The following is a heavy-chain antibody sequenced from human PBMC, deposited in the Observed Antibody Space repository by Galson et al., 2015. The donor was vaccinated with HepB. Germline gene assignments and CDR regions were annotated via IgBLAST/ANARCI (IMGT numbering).Heavy chain of an antibody. V-gene: IGHV1-69*01. CDR1: GGTFSSYA. CDR2: IIPIFGTA. Sequence: KVSCKASGGTFSSYAISWVRQAPGQGLEWMGGIIPIFGTANYAQKFQGRVTITADESTSTAYMELSSLRSEDTAVYYCARDPHYYYDSSGYYFVYWGQGTLVTVSS. D-gene: IGHD3-22*01. CDR3: ARDPHYYYDSSGYYFVY. J-gene: IGHJ4*02.